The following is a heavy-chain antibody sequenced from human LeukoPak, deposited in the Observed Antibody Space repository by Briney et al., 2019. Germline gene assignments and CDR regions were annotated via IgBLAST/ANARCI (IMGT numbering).Heavy chain of an antibody. CDR3: ARGGSLYCGGDCYPPSRYSAPNHSGMDV. V-gene: IGHV3-13*01. CDR1: GFTLSTYD. CDR2: IGTGGDT. Sequence: GGSLRLSCAASGFTLSTYDMHWVRRTTGKGLEWVSAIGTGGDTYYAGSVKGRFTISREDAKNSLYLQINRLTAGDTAVYYCARGGSLYCGGDCYPPSRYSAPNHSGMDVWGQGTTVTVSS. D-gene: IGHD2-21*02. J-gene: IGHJ6*02.